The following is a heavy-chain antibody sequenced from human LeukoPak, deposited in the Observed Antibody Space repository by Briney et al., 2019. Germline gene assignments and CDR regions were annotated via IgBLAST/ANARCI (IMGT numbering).Heavy chain of an antibody. J-gene: IGHJ4*02. CDR2: IYSGGST. CDR1: GFTVSSNY. V-gene: IGHV3-53*01. Sequence: SGGSLRLSCAASGFTVSSNYMSWVRQAPGKGLEWVSVIYSGGSTYYADSVKGRFTISRDNSKNTLYLQMNSLRAEDTAVYYCAKRGDSSGPDYWGQGTLVTVSS. CDR3: AKRGDSSGPDY. D-gene: IGHD3-22*01.